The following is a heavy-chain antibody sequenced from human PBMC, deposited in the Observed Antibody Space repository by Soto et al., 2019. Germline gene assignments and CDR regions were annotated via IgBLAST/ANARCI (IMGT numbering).Heavy chain of an antibody. CDR3: ARVEDCGGDCYLDY. V-gene: IGHV1-18*04. CDR1: GYTFTSYG. CDR2: ISAYNGNT. D-gene: IGHD2-21*02. J-gene: IGHJ4*02. Sequence: AASVKGSCKASGYTFTSYGISWVRQAPGQGLEWMGWISAYNGNTNYAQKLQGRVTMTTDTSTSTAYMELRSLRSDDTAVYYCARVEDCGGDCYLDYWGQGTLVTVS.